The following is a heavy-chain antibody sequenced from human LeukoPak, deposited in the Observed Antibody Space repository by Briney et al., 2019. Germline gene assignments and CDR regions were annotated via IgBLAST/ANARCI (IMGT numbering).Heavy chain of an antibody. J-gene: IGHJ5*02. CDR1: GGSFSGYY. V-gene: IGHV4-34*01. Sequence: SETLSLTCAVYGGSFSGYYWSRIRQPPGKGLEWIGEINHSGSTNYNPSLKSRVTISVDTSKNQFSLKLNSVTAADTAVYYCARGGYYYDSSGYIAAWGQGTLVTVSS. D-gene: IGHD3-22*01. CDR2: INHSGST. CDR3: ARGGYYYDSSGYIAA.